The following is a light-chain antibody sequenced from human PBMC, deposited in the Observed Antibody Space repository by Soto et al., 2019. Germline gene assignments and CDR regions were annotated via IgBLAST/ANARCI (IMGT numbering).Light chain of an antibody. V-gene: IGKV1-33*01. CDR2: DAS. J-gene: IGKJ4*01. CDR3: QQYDNLPLT. CDR1: RDVGSD. Sequence: QMTQSPSSLSASVGEKIIIPCRASRDVGSDVSWYQQKPGKAPKLLIYDASNLETGVPSRFSGSGSGTDFTFTISSLQPEDIATYYCQQYDNLPLTFGGGTKV.